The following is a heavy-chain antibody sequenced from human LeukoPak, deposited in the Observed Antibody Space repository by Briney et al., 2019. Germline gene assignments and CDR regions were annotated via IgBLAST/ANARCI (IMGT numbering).Heavy chain of an antibody. CDR3: ASSYGYYYYYYYGMDV. V-gene: IGHV4-34*01. J-gene: IGHJ6*02. CDR2: INHSGST. CDR1: GGSFSGYY. Sequence: SETLSLTCAVYGGSFSGYYWSWIRQPPGKGLEWIGEINHSGSTNYNPSLKSRVTISVDTSKNQLSLKLSPVTAADTAVYYCASSYGYYYYYYYGMDVWGQGTTVTVSS. D-gene: IGHD5-18*01.